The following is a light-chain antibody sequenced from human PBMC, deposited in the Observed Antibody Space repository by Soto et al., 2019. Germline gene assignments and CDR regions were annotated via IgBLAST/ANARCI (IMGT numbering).Light chain of an antibody. CDR3: QQSHSTPYT. J-gene: IGKJ2*01. CDR2: AAS. CDR1: QSISTY. Sequence: DIQMTQSPSSLSASVGDRVTITCRASQSISTYLTWYQQKPGKAPNLLIYAASTLQSGVPSRFSGSGSGTDFTLTISSLQPEDFGTYYCQQSHSTPYTYGQGTKLEI. V-gene: IGKV1-39*01.